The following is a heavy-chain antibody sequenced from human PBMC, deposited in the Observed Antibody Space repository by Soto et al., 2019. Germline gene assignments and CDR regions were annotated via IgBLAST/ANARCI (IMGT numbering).Heavy chain of an antibody. CDR2: IIPIFGTA. D-gene: IGHD3-10*01. CDR3: ARYYYGSGSTLADYGMDV. V-gene: IGHV1-69*01. J-gene: IGHJ6*02. CDR1: GGTFSSYA. Sequence: QVQLVQSGAEVKKPGSSVKVSCKASGGTFSSYAISWVRQAPGQGLEWMGGIIPIFGTANYAQKFQGRVTITADESTRTAYVELSSLRSEDTAVYYCARYYYGSGSTLADYGMDVWGQGTTVTVSS.